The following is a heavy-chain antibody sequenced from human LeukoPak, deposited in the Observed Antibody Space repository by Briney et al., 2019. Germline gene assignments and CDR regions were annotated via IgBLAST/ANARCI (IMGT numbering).Heavy chain of an antibody. D-gene: IGHD2-8*01. CDR2: ISPSGST. V-gene: IGHV4-61*02. Sequence: SETLSLTCTVSGGSINGGNYYWTWLRQPAGKGLEWIGRISPSGSTNHNPSLTSRVTISVDTSKNQFSLKLSSVTAADTAVYYCARDCTNGVCYYYWGQGTLVTVSS. CDR3: ARDCTNGVCYYY. J-gene: IGHJ4*02. CDR1: GGSINGGNYY.